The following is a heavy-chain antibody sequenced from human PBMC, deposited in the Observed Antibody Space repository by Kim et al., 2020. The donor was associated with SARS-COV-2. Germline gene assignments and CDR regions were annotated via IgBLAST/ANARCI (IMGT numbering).Heavy chain of an antibody. CDR1: GFTFSSYG. D-gene: IGHD6-19*01. V-gene: IGHV3-30*03. CDR3: ARENRPIAVAASFDY. J-gene: IGHJ4*02. Sequence: GGSLRLSCAASGFTFSSYGMHWVRQAPGKGLEWVEVISYDGSNKYYADSVKGRFTISRDNSKNTLYLQMNSLRAEDTAVYYCARENRPIAVAASFDYWGQGTLVTVSS. CDR2: ISYDGSNK.